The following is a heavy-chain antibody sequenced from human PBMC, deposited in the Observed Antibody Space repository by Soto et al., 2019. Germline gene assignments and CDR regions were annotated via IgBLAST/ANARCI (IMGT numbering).Heavy chain of an antibody. Sequence: GGSLRLSCAASGFTLSNYAMNWVRQAPGKGLDWVSAISGSGGSTYYADSVKGRFTISRDNSKNTLYLQMSSLRAEDTAVYYCAKGTSSFDYWGQGTLVTVSS. D-gene: IGHD2-2*01. CDR2: ISGSGGST. CDR3: AKGTSSFDY. V-gene: IGHV3-23*01. J-gene: IGHJ4*02. CDR1: GFTLSNYA.